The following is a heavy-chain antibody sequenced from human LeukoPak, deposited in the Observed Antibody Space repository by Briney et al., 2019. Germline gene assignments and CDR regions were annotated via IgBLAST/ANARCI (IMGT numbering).Heavy chain of an antibody. J-gene: IGHJ4*02. D-gene: IGHD6-13*01. V-gene: IGHV3-23*01. Sequence: GGSLRLSCAASGFTFSSYAINWVRQAPGKGLEWVSAISGSGGSTYYADSVKGRFTISRDNSKNTLYLQMNSLRAEDTAVYYCAKDKKRYSSSLDYWGQGTLVTVSS. CDR3: AKDKKRYSSSLDY. CDR1: GFTFSSYA. CDR2: ISGSGGST.